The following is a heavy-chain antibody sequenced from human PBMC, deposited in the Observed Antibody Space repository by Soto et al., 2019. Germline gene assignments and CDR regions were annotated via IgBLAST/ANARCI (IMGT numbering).Heavy chain of an antibody. V-gene: IGHV1-18*01. CDR1: GYIFTSSG. D-gene: IGHD3-22*01. Sequence: QVQLVQSGAEVKKPGASVKVSCKASGYIFTSSGISWVRQAPGQGLEWMGWISAYNGDTNYAQKLRGRVTMTTDTSTSTAYMDLRSLRSDDTAVYYCARDNVVATVVLKFDYWGQGTLVTVSS. CDR2: ISAYNGDT. CDR3: ARDNVVATVVLKFDY. J-gene: IGHJ4*02.